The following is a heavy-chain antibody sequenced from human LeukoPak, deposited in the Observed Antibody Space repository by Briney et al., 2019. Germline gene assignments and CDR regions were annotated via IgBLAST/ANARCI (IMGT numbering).Heavy chain of an antibody. CDR1: GFTFSTSW. CDR3: ARDHTVAGIVFDS. CDR2: IDKHGSGK. D-gene: IGHD6-19*01. Sequence: GGSLRLSCVASGFTFSTSWVTWVRQAPGKGLEWVANIDKHGSGKYYVDSVKGRFTISRDNAENSVYLQMNSLRAEDTAVYYCARDHTVAGIVFDSWGQGALVTVSS. V-gene: IGHV3-7*01. J-gene: IGHJ4*02.